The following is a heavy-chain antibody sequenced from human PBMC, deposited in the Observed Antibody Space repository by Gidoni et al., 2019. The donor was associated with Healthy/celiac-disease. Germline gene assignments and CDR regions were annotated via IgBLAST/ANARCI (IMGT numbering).Heavy chain of an antibody. V-gene: IGHV3-48*01. CDR3: ARGSLSGIVGDWGLFDY. J-gene: IGHJ4*02. Sequence: EVQLVESGGGLVQPGGSLRLSCAASGFTFSSYSMNWVRQAPGKGLEWVSYISSSSSTIYYADSVKGRFTISRDNAKNSLYLQMNSLRAEDTAVYYCARGSLSGIVGDWGLFDYWGQGTLVTVSS. CDR2: ISSSSSTI. D-gene: IGHD1-26*01. CDR1: GFTFSSYS.